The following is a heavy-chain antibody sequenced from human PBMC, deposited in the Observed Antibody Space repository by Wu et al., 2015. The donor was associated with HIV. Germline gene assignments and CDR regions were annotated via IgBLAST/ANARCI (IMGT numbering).Heavy chain of an antibody. V-gene: IGHV1-69*15. CDR1: GGTFSSYG. CDR2: IIPIFGTA. J-gene: IGHJ4*02. D-gene: IGHD5-18*01. CDR3: ARGQPGTWIQLWTGLDY. Sequence: QVQLVQSGAEVKKPGSSVKVSCKTSGGTFSSYGVSWVRQAPGQGLEWMGRIIPIFGTANYAQKFQGRVTITADESTSTAYMELSSLRSEDTAVYYCARGQPGTWIQLWTGLDYWGQGTLVTVSS.